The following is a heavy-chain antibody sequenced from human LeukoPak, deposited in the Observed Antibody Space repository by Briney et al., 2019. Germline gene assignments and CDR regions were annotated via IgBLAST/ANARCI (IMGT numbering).Heavy chain of an antibody. Sequence: ASLKFSCKASGYTLTGYYMHWVRQAPGQGLEWMGWINPNSGGINSAQKFQGRVTMTRDTSISTAYLELSRLTSDDTAVYYCARRRLAAAGTDYFDYWGQGTLVTVSS. V-gene: IGHV1-2*02. CDR1: GYTLTGYY. CDR2: INPNSGGI. CDR3: ARRRLAAAGTDYFDY. J-gene: IGHJ4*02. D-gene: IGHD6-13*01.